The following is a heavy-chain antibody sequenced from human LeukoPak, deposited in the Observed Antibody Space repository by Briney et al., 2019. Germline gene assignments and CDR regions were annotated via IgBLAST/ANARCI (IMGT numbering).Heavy chain of an antibody. CDR3: ARGITIFGVVMISAFDI. CDR1: GYTFTSYY. J-gene: IGHJ3*02. V-gene: IGHV1-46*01. Sequence: ASVKVSCKASGYTFTSYYMHWVRQAPGQGLEWMGIINPSGGSTSYAQKFQGRVTMTRDTSTSTVYMELSSLRSEDTAVYYCARGITIFGVVMISAFDIWGQGTMVTVSS. D-gene: IGHD3-3*01. CDR2: INPSGGST.